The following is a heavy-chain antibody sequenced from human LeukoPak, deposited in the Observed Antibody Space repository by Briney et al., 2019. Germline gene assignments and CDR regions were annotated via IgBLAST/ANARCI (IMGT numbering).Heavy chain of an antibody. CDR2: INSDGSTT. CDR3: ARDDYGGRGEFDY. Sequence: GGSLRLSCAASGFTFSSYWMHWVRQAPGQGLVWVSRINSDGSTTTYADSVKGRFTISRDNAKNTLYLQMNSLRAEDTAVYCCARDDYGGRGEFDYWGQGTLVTVSS. D-gene: IGHD4-23*01. V-gene: IGHV3-74*01. J-gene: IGHJ4*02. CDR1: GFTFSSYW.